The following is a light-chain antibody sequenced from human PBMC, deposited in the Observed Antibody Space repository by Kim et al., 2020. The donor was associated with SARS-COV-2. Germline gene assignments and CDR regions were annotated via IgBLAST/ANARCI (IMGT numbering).Light chain of an antibody. CDR2: GAS. V-gene: IGKV1-16*02. CDR3: QQYDSLPPT. CDR1: QAIDNY. J-gene: IGKJ4*01. Sequence: ESVGDRVIISCRASQAIDNYLAWFQQKPGKAPKSLIYGASTLQSGVPSKFIGSGSGTDFTLTINSLQPEDFATYFCQQYDSLPPTFGGGTKVDIK.